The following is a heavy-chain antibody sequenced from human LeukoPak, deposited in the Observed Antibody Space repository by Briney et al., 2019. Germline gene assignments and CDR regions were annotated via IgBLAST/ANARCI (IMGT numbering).Heavy chain of an antibody. Sequence: SETLSLTCTVSGGSISSGGYYWSWIRQHPGKGLEWIGYIYYSGSTYYNPSLKSRVTISVDTSKNQFSLKLSSVAAADTAVYYCARLLAYCGGDCYAADYWGQGTLVTVSS. CDR2: IYYSGST. CDR3: ARLLAYCGGDCYAADY. CDR1: GGSISSGGYY. D-gene: IGHD2-21*02. V-gene: IGHV4-31*03. J-gene: IGHJ4*02.